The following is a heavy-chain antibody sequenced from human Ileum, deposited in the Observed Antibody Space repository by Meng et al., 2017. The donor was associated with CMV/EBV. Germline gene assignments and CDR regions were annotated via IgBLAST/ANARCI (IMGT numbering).Heavy chain of an antibody. D-gene: IGHD2-21*02. Sequence: LQRQESGPGLVKPSETLSLTCTVSGASISRSTYYWGWIRQPPGKGLEWIGSIYYSGGTYYNPSLKSRVTISVDTSKNQFSLKLNSVTAADTAVYYCASGDSLRAVDFWGQGTLVTVSS. J-gene: IGHJ4*02. CDR1: GASISRSTYY. V-gene: IGHV4-39*07. CDR2: IYYSGGT. CDR3: ASGDSLRAVDF.